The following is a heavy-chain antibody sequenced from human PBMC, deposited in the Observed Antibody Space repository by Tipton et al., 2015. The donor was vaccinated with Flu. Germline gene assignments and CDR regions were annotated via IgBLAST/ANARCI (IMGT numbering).Heavy chain of an antibody. CDR1: GGSISSYY. CDR2: ISYSGST. J-gene: IGHJ4*02. Sequence: TLSLTCTVSGGSISSYYWSWFRQSPGKGLEWIGHISYSGSTNYNPSLKSRVPISVDTSKNQYSLKLSSVTAADTAVYYCARLSSNWYHQLDNWGQGTLVTVSS. V-gene: IGHV4-59*01. D-gene: IGHD6-13*01. CDR3: ARLSSNWYHQLDN.